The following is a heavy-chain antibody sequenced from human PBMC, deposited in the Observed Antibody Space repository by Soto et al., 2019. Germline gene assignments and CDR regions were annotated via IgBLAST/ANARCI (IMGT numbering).Heavy chain of an antibody. D-gene: IGHD5-18*01. Sequence: EVQLVESGGGLVQPGRSLRLSCAASGFTFDDYAMHWVRQAPGKGLEWVSGISWNSGSIGYADSVKGRFTISRDNAKNSLYLQMNSLRAEDTALYYCAKGQLRGYSYGDIYYGMDVWGQGTTVTVSS. CDR3: AKGQLRGYSYGDIYYGMDV. CDR2: ISWNSGSI. J-gene: IGHJ6*02. V-gene: IGHV3-9*01. CDR1: GFTFDDYA.